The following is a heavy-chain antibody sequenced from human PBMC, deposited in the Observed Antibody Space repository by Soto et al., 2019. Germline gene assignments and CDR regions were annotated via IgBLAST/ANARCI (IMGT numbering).Heavy chain of an antibody. V-gene: IGHV3-48*03. Sequence: EVQLVESGGGLVQPGGSLRLSCAASGFTFSSYEMNWVRQAPGKGLEWVSYISSSGSTIYYADSVKGRFTISRDNAKNSLYLQMNSLRAEDTAVYYCAGMIVGATLEAFDIWGQGTMVTVSS. CDR3: AGMIVGATLEAFDI. CDR1: GFTFSSYE. D-gene: IGHD1-26*01. CDR2: ISSSGSTI. J-gene: IGHJ3*02.